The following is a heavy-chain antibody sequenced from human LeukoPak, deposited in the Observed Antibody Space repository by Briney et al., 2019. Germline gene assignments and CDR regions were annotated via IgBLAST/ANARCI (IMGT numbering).Heavy chain of an antibody. CDR1: GFTFSKYA. CDR3: AKEPKQWLGAFEI. D-gene: IGHD6-19*01. Sequence: GGSLRLSCAASGFTFSKYAMTWVRQAPGKGLEWVSTITKSGDRAYYADSVKGRFTISRDNSKNTLYLQMNSLRAEDTALYYCAKEPKQWLGAFEIWGQGALVTVSS. J-gene: IGHJ3*02. CDR2: ITKSGDRA. V-gene: IGHV3-23*01.